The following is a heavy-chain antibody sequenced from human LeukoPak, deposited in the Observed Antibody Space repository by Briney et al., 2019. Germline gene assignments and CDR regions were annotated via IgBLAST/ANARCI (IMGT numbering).Heavy chain of an antibody. CDR3: AIDPNWGTHS. Sequence: GGSLRLSCAASGFTFSSYAMHWVRQAPGKGLEWVAVISYDGSNKYYADSVKGRFTISRDNSKNALYLQMNSLRVEDTAVYYCAIDPNWGTHSWGQGVLVTVSS. J-gene: IGHJ4*02. V-gene: IGHV3-30-3*01. CDR1: GFTFSSYA. CDR2: ISYDGSNK. D-gene: IGHD7-27*01.